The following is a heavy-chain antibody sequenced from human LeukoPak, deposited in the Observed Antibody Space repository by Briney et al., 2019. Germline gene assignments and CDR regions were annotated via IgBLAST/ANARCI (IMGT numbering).Heavy chain of an antibody. CDR2: INPNSGGT. CDR3: ARDRGRWFGELWHAFDI. V-gene: IGHV1-2*02. J-gene: IGHJ3*02. CDR1: GYTFTGYY. D-gene: IGHD3-10*01. Sequence: ASVKVSCKASGYTFTGYYMHWVRQAPGQGLEWMGWINPNSGGTNYAQKFQGRVTMTRDTSISTAYMELSRLRSDDTAVYYCARDRGRWFGELWHAFDIWGQGTMVTVSS.